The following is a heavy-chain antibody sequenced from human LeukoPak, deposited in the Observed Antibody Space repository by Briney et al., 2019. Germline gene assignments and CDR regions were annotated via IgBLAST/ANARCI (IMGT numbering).Heavy chain of an antibody. CDR1: GGSISNYY. V-gene: IGHV4-59*01. Sequence: SETLSLTCTVSGGSISNYYWSWIRQPPGKGLEWIGYMYYSGSTNYNPSLKSRVTISVDTSNNRFSLKLSSVTAADTAVYYCARLPGISVTGKAIDYWGQGTLVTVSS. CDR2: MYYSGST. D-gene: IGHD6-19*01. J-gene: IGHJ4*02. CDR3: ARLPGISVTGKAIDY.